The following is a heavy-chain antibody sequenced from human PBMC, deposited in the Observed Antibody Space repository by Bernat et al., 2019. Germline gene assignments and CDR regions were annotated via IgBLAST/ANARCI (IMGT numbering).Heavy chain of an antibody. CDR3: AWTVNYAFDI. Sequence: EVQLVESGGGLVQPGGSLRLSCAASGFTFSDHYMDWVRQAPGKGLEWVGRIRNKANSYTTEYAESVKCRFTISRDESKNSLYLQMNSLKTEDTAVYYCAWTVNYAFDIWGQGTMVTVSS. CDR2: IRNKANSYTT. D-gene: IGHD4-17*01. J-gene: IGHJ3*02. CDR1: GFTFSDHY. V-gene: IGHV3-72*01.